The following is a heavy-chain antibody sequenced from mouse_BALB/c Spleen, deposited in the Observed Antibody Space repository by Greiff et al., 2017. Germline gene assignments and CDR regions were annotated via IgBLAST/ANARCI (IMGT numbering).Heavy chain of an antibody. CDR2: IWAGGST. Sequence: QVQLQQSGPGLVAPSQSLSITCTVSGFSLTSYGVHWVRQPPGKGLEWLGVIWAGGSTNYNSALMSRLSISKDNSKSQVFLKMNSLQTDDTAMYYCARDIASYYGNYVGFAYWGQGTLVTVSA. D-gene: IGHD2-10*01. CDR3: ARDIASYYGNYVGFAY. CDR1: GFSLTSYG. V-gene: IGHV2-9*02. J-gene: IGHJ3*01.